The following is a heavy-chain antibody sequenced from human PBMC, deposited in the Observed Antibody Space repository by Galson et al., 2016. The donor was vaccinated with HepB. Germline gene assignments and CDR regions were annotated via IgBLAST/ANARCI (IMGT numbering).Heavy chain of an antibody. CDR1: GYAFTRYG. Sequence: SVKVSCKASGYAFTRYGITWVRQAPGQGLEWMGWISGYNGLRNYAQKFRGRVTMTTDTSTNVAYMELRSLRSGDTAVYYCARDRNPINWYFDLWGRGTLITVSS. V-gene: IGHV1-18*04. CDR2: ISGYNGLR. CDR3: ARDRNPINWYFDL. J-gene: IGHJ2*01.